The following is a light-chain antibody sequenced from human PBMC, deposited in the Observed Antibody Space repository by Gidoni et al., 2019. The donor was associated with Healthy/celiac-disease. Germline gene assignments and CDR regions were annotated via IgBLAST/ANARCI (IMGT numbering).Light chain of an antibody. V-gene: IGLV3-21*02. CDR1: NIGSQS. CDR3: QVWDSSSDPWV. Sequence: SYVLTQPPSVSVAPGQTARITWGGNNIGSQSVHWYQQKPGQAPVLVVYEDSDRPSVIPERFSGSNSGTTATLTISRVEAGDEADYYCQVWDSSSDPWVFGGGTKLTVL. J-gene: IGLJ3*02. CDR2: EDS.